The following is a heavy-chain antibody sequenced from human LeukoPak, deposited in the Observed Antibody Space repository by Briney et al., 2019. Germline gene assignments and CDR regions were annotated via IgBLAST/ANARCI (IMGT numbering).Heavy chain of an antibody. D-gene: IGHD3-22*01. V-gene: IGHV3-48*02. CDR1: GFTFSSYA. Sequence: GGSLRLSCAASGFTFSSYAMSWVRQAPGKGLEWVSYISSSSSPIYYADSVKGRFTISRDNAKNSLYLQMNSLRDGDTAVYYCARVSYYDSSGYYWNYFDYWGQGTLVTVSS. CDR2: ISSSSSPI. CDR3: ARVSYYDSSGYYWNYFDY. J-gene: IGHJ4*02.